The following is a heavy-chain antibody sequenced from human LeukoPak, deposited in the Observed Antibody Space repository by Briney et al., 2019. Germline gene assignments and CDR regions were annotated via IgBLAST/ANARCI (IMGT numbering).Heavy chain of an antibody. V-gene: IGHV1-46*01. D-gene: IGHD6-6*01. Sequence: ASVKVSCKASGYTFTSYYMHWVRLAPGQGLEWMGIINPSGGSTSYAQKFQGRVTMTRDMSTSTVYMELSSLRSEDTAVYYCARGLLRDIGARPIYYNDKMDGSGKGAT. CDR2: INPSGGST. J-gene: IGHJ6*03. CDR1: GYTFTSYY. CDR3: ARGLLRDIGARPIYYNDKMDG.